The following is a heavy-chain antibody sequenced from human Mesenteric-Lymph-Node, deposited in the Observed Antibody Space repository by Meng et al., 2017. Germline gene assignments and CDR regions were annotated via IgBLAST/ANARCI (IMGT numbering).Heavy chain of an antibody. CDR2: ISSSGSTI. Sequence: GESLKISCAASGFTFSDYYMSWIRQAPGKGLEWVSYISSSGSTIYYADSVKGRFTISRDNAKNSLYLQMNSLRAEDTAVYYCASGYCSSTSCYASGYWGQGTLVTVSS. D-gene: IGHD2-2*03. V-gene: IGHV3-11*01. CDR1: GFTFSDYY. J-gene: IGHJ4*02. CDR3: ASGYCSSTSCYASGY.